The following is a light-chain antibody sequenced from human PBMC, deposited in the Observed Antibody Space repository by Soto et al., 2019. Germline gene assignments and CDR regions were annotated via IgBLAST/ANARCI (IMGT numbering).Light chain of an antibody. Sequence: QSVLTQPPSASGTPGQRVTISCSGSSSNIGSNYVYWYQQLPGTAPKLLIYRNNQRPSGVPDRFSGSKSGTSASLAISGLWSDDEADYYCAACDDSLSGPVFVGGTQLTVL. CDR2: RNN. J-gene: IGLJ7*01. V-gene: IGLV1-47*03. CDR1: SSNIGSNY. CDR3: AACDDSLSGPV.